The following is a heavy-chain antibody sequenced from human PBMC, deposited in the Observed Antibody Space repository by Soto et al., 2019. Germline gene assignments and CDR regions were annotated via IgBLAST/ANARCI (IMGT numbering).Heavy chain of an antibody. CDR3: ARHGSF. CDR1: NGSISTTSYN. Sequence: QMQLQESGPGLVKPSETLSLTCTVSNGSISTTSYNWGWIRQSPGKGLWWIGTRFYTGTTSYNPSLKSRVTITVDTSNNQFSLKLASVTAADTAVYYCARHGSFWGQGILVVVSS. CDR2: RFYTGTT. V-gene: IGHV4-39*01. D-gene: IGHD3-16*02. J-gene: IGHJ4*02.